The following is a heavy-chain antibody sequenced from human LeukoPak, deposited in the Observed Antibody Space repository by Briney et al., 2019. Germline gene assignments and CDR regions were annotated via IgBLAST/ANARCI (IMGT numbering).Heavy chain of an antibody. J-gene: IGHJ6*03. CDR2: IYHSRST. D-gene: IGHD2-2*01. Sequence: SETLSLTCTVSGYSISSGYYWGWIRQPPGKGLEWIGSIYHSRSTYYNPSLKSRVTISVDTSKNQFSLKLSSVTAADTAVYYWARDLNCGSTDCYYYYYYMDVWGKGTTVTVSS. CDR1: GYSISSGYY. V-gene: IGHV4-38-2*02. CDR3: ARDLNCGSTDCYYYYYYMDV.